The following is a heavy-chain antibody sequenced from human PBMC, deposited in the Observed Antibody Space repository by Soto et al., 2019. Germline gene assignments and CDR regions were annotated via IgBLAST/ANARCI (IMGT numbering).Heavy chain of an antibody. V-gene: IGHV3-7*01. CDR3: ARPTLYGELDAFDI. CDR2: IKQDGSEK. Sequence: PGGSLRLSCAASGFTFSSYWMSWVRQAPGKGLEWVANIKQDGSEKYYVDSVKGRFTISRDNAKNSLYLQMNSLRAEDTAVYYCARPTLYGELDAFDIWGQGTMVTVSS. CDR1: GFTFSSYW. J-gene: IGHJ3*02. D-gene: IGHD4-17*01.